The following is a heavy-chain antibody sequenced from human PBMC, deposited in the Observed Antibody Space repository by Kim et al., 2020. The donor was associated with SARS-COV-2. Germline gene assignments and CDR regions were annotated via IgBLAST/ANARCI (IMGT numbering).Heavy chain of an antibody. D-gene: IGHD2-2*01. J-gene: IGHJ4*01. CDR3: SRSLYCRTSRWYAGFGY. CDR1: GYSFASYW. Sequence: GESLKISCQASGYSFASYWITWVRQMPGKGLEWMGRIDPSDSYTNYSPSFEGHVTISADKSISPAYLPWSSLKASDTAMYYCSRSLYCRTSRWYAGFGYW. CDR2: IDPSDSYT. V-gene: IGHV5-10-1*01.